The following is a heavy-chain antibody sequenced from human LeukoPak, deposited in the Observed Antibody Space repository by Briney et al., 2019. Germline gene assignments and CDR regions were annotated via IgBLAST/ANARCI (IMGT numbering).Heavy chain of an antibody. Sequence: GGSLRLFCAVSGITLSNYGMSWVRQAPGKGLEWVAGISDSGGRTNYADSVKGRFAISRDNPKNTLYLQMNSLRAEDTAVYFCAKRGVVIRVILVGFHKEAYYFDSWGQGALVTVSS. J-gene: IGHJ4*02. CDR1: GITLSNYG. V-gene: IGHV3-23*01. CDR2: ISDSGGRT. CDR3: AKRGVVIRVILVGFHKEAYYFDS. D-gene: IGHD3-22*01.